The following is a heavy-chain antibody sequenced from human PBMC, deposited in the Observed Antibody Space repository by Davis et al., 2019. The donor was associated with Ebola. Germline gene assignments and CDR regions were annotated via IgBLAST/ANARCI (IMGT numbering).Heavy chain of an antibody. J-gene: IGHJ4*02. D-gene: IGHD3-3*01. CDR1: GFTFSSYS. V-gene: IGHV3-7*01. Sequence: GESLKISCAASGFTFSSYSMNWVRQAPGKGLEWVANIKQDGSEKYYVDSVKGRFTISRDNAKNSLYLQMNSLRAEDTAVYYCAREGYDFWSGYPPPGYFDYWGQGTLVTVSS. CDR2: IKQDGSEK. CDR3: AREGYDFWSGYPPPGYFDY.